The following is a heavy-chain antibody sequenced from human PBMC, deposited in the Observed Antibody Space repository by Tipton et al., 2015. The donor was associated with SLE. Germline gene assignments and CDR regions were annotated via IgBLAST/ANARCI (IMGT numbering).Heavy chain of an antibody. CDR1: GGSISSYY. CDR3: ARVSSWGSGYFDY. Sequence: TLSLTCTVSGGSISSYYWSWIRQPPGKGLEWIGYIYYSGSTNYNPSLKSRVTISVDTSKNQFSLKLSSVTAADTAVYHCARVSSWGSGYFDYWGQGTLVTVSS. V-gene: IGHV4-59*01. CDR2: IYYSGST. J-gene: IGHJ4*02. D-gene: IGHD7-27*01.